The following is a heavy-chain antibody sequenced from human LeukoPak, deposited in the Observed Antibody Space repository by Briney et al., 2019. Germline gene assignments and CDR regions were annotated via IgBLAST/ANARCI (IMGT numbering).Heavy chain of an antibody. CDR2: INSDGSST. Sequence: GGSLRLSCAASGFTFSSYWMHWVRQAPGKGLVWISRINSDGSSTSYADSVKGRFTISRDNAKNTLYLQMNSLRAEDTAVYYCATGYSYGYRVLDYWGQGTLVTVSS. CDR3: ATGYSYGYRVLDY. J-gene: IGHJ4*02. CDR1: GFTFSSYW. D-gene: IGHD5-18*01. V-gene: IGHV3-74*01.